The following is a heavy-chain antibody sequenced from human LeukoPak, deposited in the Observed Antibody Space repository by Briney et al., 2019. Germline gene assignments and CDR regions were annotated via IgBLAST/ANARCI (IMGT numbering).Heavy chain of an antibody. Sequence: TSETLSLTCAVYGGSFSGYYWSWIRQPPGKGLEWIGEINHSGSTNYNPSLKSRVTISVDTSKNQFSLKLSSVTAADTAVYYCARGGVTTVTPIYYNYYGMDVWGQGTTVTVSS. CDR2: INHSGST. J-gene: IGHJ6*02. CDR3: ARGGVTTVTPIYYNYYGMDV. V-gene: IGHV4-34*01. D-gene: IGHD4-17*01. CDR1: GGSFSGYY.